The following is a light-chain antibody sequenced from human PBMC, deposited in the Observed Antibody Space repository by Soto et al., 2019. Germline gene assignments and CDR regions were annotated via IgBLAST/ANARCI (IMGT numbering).Light chain of an antibody. CDR2: GAS. CDR3: QQYNNWPSWT. Sequence: EIVITQSPATLFVSPGERATLSCRASQSVSSNLAWYQQEPGQAPRLLIYGASTRATGIPARFSGSGSGTEFTLTISSLLSEDFAVYYCQQYNNWPSWTFGQGTKVEIK. CDR1: QSVSSN. J-gene: IGKJ1*01. V-gene: IGKV3-15*01.